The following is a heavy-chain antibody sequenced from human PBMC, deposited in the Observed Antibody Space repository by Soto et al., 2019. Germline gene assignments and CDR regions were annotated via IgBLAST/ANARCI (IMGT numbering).Heavy chain of an antibody. Sequence: ASVKVSCKASGYTFTGYYMHWVRQAPGQGLEWMGWINPNSGGTNYAQKFQGWVTMTRDTSISTAYMELSRLRSDDTAVYYCARAAGIDFWSGYIFDYWGQGTLVTVSS. CDR3: ARAAGIDFWSGYIFDY. CDR2: INPNSGGT. V-gene: IGHV1-2*04. CDR1: GYTFTGYY. D-gene: IGHD3-3*01. J-gene: IGHJ4*02.